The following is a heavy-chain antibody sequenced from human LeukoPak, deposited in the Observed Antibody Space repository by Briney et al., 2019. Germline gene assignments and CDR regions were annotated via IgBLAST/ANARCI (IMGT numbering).Heavy chain of an antibody. CDR3: ARDCSGGSCYFY. V-gene: IGHV4-34*01. Sequence: SETLSLTCAVYGGSFSGYYWSWIRQPPGKGLEWIGEINHSGSTNYNPSLKSRVTISVDTSKNQFSLKLSSVTAADTAVYYCARDCSGGSCYFYWGQGTLVTVSS. CDR2: INHSGST. D-gene: IGHD2-15*01. J-gene: IGHJ4*02. CDR1: GGSFSGYY.